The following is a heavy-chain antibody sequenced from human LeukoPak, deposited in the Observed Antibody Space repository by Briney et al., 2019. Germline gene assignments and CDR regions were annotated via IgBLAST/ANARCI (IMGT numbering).Heavy chain of an antibody. CDR3: ARPGGGKKYSYGYFY. Sequence: GGSLRLSCAASGFTLSGYWMHWVRQALGKGLVWVSHINSDGSTTNYADSVRGRFTVSRDNAKNTLYLEMNSLRAEDTAVYYCARPGGGKKYSYGYFYWGRGTLVTVSS. J-gene: IGHJ4*02. CDR1: GFTLSGYW. D-gene: IGHD5-18*01. V-gene: IGHV3-74*01. CDR2: INSDGSTT.